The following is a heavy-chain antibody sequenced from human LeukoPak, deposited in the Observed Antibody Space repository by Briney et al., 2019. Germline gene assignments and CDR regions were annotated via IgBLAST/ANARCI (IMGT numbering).Heavy chain of an antibody. V-gene: IGHV3-11*01. CDR1: GFTFSDYY. CDR2: ISSSGSTI. CDR3: ASSIQLWPPFYYGMDV. J-gene: IGHJ6*02. Sequence: GGSLRLSCAASGFTFSDYYMSWIRQAPGKGLEWVSYISSSGSTIYYADSVKGRFTISRDNAKNSLYLQVNSLRAEDTAVYYCASSIQLWPPFYYGMDVWGQGTTVTVSS. D-gene: IGHD5-18*01.